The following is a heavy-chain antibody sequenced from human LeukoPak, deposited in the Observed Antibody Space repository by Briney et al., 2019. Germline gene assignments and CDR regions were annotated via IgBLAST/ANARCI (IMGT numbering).Heavy chain of an antibody. CDR3: ARDRHDKSGYHDY. CDR2: ISSSGSTI. V-gene: IGHV3-48*03. J-gene: IGHJ4*02. D-gene: IGHD3-22*01. Sequence: GGSLRLSCAASGFTYTSYEMNWVRQAPGKGLEWVSYISSSGSTIHYADSVKGRFTISRDNAKNSLYLQMNSLRAEDTAVHYCARDRHDKSGYHDYWGQGTLVTVSS. CDR1: GFTYTSYE.